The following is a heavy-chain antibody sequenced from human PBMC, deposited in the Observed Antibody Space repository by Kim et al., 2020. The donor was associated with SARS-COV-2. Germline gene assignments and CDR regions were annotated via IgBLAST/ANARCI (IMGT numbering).Heavy chain of an antibody. J-gene: IGHJ4*02. V-gene: IGHV3-21*01. D-gene: IGHD3-22*01. CDR3: GRDMWNSGYDSFFDY. Sequence: DSGKARFTLSRDNAKNTLYLQMNSLRAEDTAVYYCGRDMWNSGYDSFFDYWGQGMPVTVSS.